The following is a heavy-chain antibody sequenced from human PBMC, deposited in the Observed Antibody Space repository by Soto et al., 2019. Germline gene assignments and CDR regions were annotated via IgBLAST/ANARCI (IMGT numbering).Heavy chain of an antibody. CDR3: ARDRVYSSSVDWFDP. D-gene: IGHD6-6*01. V-gene: IGHV1-18*01. J-gene: IGHJ5*02. CDR2: ISPYNGNT. CDR1: GYIFITYG. Sequence: ASVKVSCKASGYIFITYGISWVRQAPGQGLEWMGRISPYNGNTNYAQNLQGRVTMTTDTSTSTAYMELRSLRSDDTAVYYCARDRVYSSSVDWFDPWGQGTLVTV.